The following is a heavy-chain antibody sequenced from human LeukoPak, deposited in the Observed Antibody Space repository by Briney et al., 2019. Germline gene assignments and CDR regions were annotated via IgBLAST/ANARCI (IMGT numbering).Heavy chain of an antibody. CDR3: ARDSSGYYDILTGYNSAYYFDY. V-gene: IGHV3-21*01. D-gene: IGHD3-9*01. Sequence: GGSLRLSCAASGFTFSSYSMNWVRQAPGKGLEWVSSISSSSSYIYYADSVKGRFTISRDNAKNSLYLQMSSLRAEDTAVYYCARDSSGYYDILTGYNSAYYFDYWGQGTLVTVSS. CDR2: ISSSSSYI. J-gene: IGHJ4*02. CDR1: GFTFSSYS.